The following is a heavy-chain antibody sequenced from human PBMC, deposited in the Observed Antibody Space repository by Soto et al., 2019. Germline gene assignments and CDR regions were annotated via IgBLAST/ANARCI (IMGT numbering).Heavy chain of an antibody. J-gene: IGHJ6*03. D-gene: IGHD3-16*02. CDR2: IYYSGST. Sequence: SETLSLTCTVSGGSISSYYWSWIRQPPGKGLEWIGDIYYSGSTNYNPSLKSRVTISVDTSKNQFSLKLSSVTAADTAVYYCARGRLQNIWGSYRPYYYYYYMDVWGKGTTVTVSS. CDR3: ARGRLQNIWGSYRPYYYYYYMDV. CDR1: GGSISSYY. V-gene: IGHV4-59*12.